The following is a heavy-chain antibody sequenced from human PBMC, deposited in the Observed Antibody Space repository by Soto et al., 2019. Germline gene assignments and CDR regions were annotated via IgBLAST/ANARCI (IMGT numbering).Heavy chain of an antibody. Sequence: QPQLVQSGPEVRKPGASVNVSCKASGYTFTTYGISWGRRAPGQGLGWMGWIGGYNGDSHNAQKFQGRLTMTRDTSTKTAYMELRSLRSDDTAVYYCARVGNNGWPLEYDYGGQGTLVIVSS. CDR3: ARVGNNGWPLEYDY. CDR2: IGGYNGDS. CDR1: GYTFTTYG. J-gene: IGHJ4*02. D-gene: IGHD2-8*01. V-gene: IGHV1-18*04.